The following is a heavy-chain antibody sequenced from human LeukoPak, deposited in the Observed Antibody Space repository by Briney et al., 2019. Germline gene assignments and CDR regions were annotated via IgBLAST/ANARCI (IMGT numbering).Heavy chain of an antibody. V-gene: IGHV3-23*01. CDR2: ISGSGGSI. J-gene: IGHJ6*03. Sequence: GGSLRLSCAASGFTFSSYAMSWVRQAPGKGLEWVSAISGSGGSIYYADSVKGRFTISRDNSKNTLFLQMNSMRAEDTAGYYRAGGGFGEAYYYYYYMDVWGKGTTVTVSS. CDR3: AGGGFGEAYYYYYYMDV. D-gene: IGHD3-10*01. CDR1: GFTFSSYA.